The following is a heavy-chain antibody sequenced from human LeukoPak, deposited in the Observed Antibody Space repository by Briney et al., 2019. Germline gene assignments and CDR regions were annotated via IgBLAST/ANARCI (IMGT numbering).Heavy chain of an antibody. V-gene: IGHV3-48*04. CDR1: GFTFSSYS. Sequence: GGSLRLSCAASGFTFSSYSMNWVRQAPGKGLEWVSYISSSSSTIYYADSVKGRFTISRDNAKNSLYLQMNSLRAEDAAVYYCASGYYYDSSGYYFGLDYWGQGTLVTVSS. CDR3: ASGYYYDSSGYYFGLDY. D-gene: IGHD3-22*01. J-gene: IGHJ4*02. CDR2: ISSSSSTI.